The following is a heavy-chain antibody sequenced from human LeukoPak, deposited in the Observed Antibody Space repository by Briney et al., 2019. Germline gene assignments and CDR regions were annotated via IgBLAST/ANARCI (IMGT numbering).Heavy chain of an antibody. J-gene: IGHJ4*02. CDR2: IYTGGST. CDR3: ARMESTTVTAIDY. V-gene: IGHV3-66*01. D-gene: IGHD4-17*01. Sequence: GGSLRLSCAASGFTVSTNYLSWVRQAPGKGLEWVSIIYTGGSTYYADSVKGRFIISRDNSKSTVYLQMNSLRGEDTAVYYCARMESTTVTAIDYWGQGTLVTVSS. CDR1: GFTVSTNY.